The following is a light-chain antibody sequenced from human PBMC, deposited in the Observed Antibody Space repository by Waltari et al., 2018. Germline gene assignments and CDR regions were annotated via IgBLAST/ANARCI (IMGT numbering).Light chain of an antibody. CDR1: SGHSSNV. Sequence: QLVLTQSPSASASLGASVKLTCTLSSGHSSNVVAWHQQQPEKGPRYLMKVNSDGSNSKGDGIPERVSGSSSGAERYLTISSLQSEDEADYYCQTGGHGTWVFDGGTKLTVL. V-gene: IGLV4-69*01. CDR2: VNSDGSN. J-gene: IGLJ3*02. CDR3: QTGGHGTWV.